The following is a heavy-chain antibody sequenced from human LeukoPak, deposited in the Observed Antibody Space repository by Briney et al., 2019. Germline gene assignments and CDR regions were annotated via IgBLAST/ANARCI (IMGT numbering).Heavy chain of an antibody. Sequence: GGSLRLSCAASGFTFSSYSMNWVRQAPGKGLEWVSSISSSSSYIYYADSVKGRFTISRDNAKNPLYLQMNSLRAEDTAVYYCARDSRYCSGGSCPPSFDYWGQGTLVTVSS. CDR1: GFTFSSYS. D-gene: IGHD2-15*01. J-gene: IGHJ4*02. V-gene: IGHV3-21*01. CDR2: ISSSSSYI. CDR3: ARDSRYCSGGSCPPSFDY.